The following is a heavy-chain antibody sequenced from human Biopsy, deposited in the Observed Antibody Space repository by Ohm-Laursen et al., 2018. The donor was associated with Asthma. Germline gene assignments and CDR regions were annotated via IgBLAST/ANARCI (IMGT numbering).Heavy chain of an antibody. D-gene: IGHD2-2*01. Sequence: SLRLSCAASGFTFSIYDIHWVRQVPGKGLEWVANIKHDGSEKNHVDSLKGRFTISRDNAKNSLYLQMNSLRAEDTAVYYCARGGYCTSPTCPWGRYATDVWGQGTTVTVSS. CDR1: GFTFSIYD. CDR2: IKHDGSEK. V-gene: IGHV3-7*01. CDR3: ARGGYCTSPTCPWGRYATDV. J-gene: IGHJ6*02.